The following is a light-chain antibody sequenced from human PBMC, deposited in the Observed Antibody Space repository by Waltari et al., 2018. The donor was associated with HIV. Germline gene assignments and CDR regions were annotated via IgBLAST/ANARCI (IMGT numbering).Light chain of an antibody. J-gene: IGLJ3*02. CDR2: SNI. V-gene: IGLV1-44*01. CDR1: RSNIARNT. Sequence: QSVLTQPPYAYGTPGQRVTISCSGSRSNIARNTVSWYQQLPGKAPKLFISSNIQRPSGVPDRLSGAKSGTSASLVIGGLQSEDEAYYDCAAWDDSLNGWVFGGGTKLTVV. CDR3: AAWDDSLNGWV.